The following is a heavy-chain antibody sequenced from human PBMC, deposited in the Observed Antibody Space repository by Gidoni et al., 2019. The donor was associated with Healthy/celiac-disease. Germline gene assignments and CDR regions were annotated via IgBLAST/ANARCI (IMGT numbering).Heavy chain of an antibody. CDR3: ARVCGGDCYSAFDY. CDR2: IIPILGIA. CDR1: GCTFSSYA. Sequence: QVQLVQSGAEVKKPGSSVKVSCKASGCTFSSYAISWVRQAPGQGLEWMGRIIPILGIANYAQKFQGRVTITADKSTSTAYMELSSLRSEDTAVYYCARVCGGDCYSAFDYWGQGTLVTVSS. V-gene: IGHV1-69*09. D-gene: IGHD2-21*02. J-gene: IGHJ4*02.